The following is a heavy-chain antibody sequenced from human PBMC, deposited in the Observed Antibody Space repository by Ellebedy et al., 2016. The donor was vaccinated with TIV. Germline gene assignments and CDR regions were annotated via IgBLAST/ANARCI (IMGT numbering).Heavy chain of an antibody. V-gene: IGHV4-31*03. CDR1: GGSISSGGYY. D-gene: IGHD3-10*01. CDR3: ARFSYGSGSYYPLFATYYFDY. J-gene: IGHJ4*02. Sequence: MPSETLSLTCTFSGGSISSGGYYWSWIRQHPGKGLEWIGNIYYSGNTYYNPSLKSRLNISVDTSQNQFSLKLSSVTAADTAVYYCARFSYGSGSYYPLFATYYFDYWGQGTLVTVSS. CDR2: IYYSGNT.